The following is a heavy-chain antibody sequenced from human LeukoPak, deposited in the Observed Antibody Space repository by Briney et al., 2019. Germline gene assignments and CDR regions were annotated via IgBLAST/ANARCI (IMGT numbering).Heavy chain of an antibody. CDR1: GYTFTSYG. Sequence: GGSVSVSCTASGYTFTSYGISWVRQAPGQGLEWMGWINPNSGGTNYAQKFQGRVTMTRHTSISTAYMELSRLRSDDTAVYYCARDKKATGTPSDYWGQGTLVTVSS. CDR2: INPNSGGT. CDR3: ARDKKATGTPSDY. D-gene: IGHD1-7*01. J-gene: IGHJ4*02. V-gene: IGHV1-2*02.